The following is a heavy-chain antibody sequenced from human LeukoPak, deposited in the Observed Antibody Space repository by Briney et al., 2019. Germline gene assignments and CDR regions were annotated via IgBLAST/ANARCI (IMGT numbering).Heavy chain of an antibody. CDR1: GFTFDDYA. D-gene: IGHD3-10*01. J-gene: IGHJ4*02. CDR3: AKDQPYGSGSYIDH. V-gene: IGHV3-43*01. Sequence: GGSLRLSCAASGFTFDDYAMHWVRQAPGKGLEWVSLINWDGSSTYYADSVKGRFTISRDNSKNSLYLQMNSLRTEDTALYYCAKDQPYGSGSYIDHWGQGTLVTVSS. CDR2: INWDGSST.